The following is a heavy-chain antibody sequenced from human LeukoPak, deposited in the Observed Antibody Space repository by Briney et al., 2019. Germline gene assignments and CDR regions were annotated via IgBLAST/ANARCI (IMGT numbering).Heavy chain of an antibody. V-gene: IGHV1-2*02. CDR1: GYTFTGYY. Sequence: GASVKVSCKASGYTFTGYYMHWVRQAPGQGLEWMGWINPNSGGTNYAQKFQGRVTMTRDTSISTAYMELSSLRSEDTAVYYCARGSRYYYDSSGYYPPRWDYFDYWGQGTLVTVSS. J-gene: IGHJ4*02. CDR2: INPNSGGT. D-gene: IGHD3-22*01. CDR3: ARGSRYYYDSSGYYPPRWDYFDY.